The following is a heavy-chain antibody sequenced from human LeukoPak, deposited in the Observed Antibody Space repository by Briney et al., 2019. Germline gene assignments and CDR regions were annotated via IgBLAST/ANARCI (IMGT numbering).Heavy chain of an antibody. CDR1: GFTVSSNY. CDR2: IYSAGIT. V-gene: IGHV3-53*01. D-gene: IGHD6-19*01. CDR3: ARAAVDSSGLYYFDS. Sequence: GGSPRLSCAASGFTVSSNYMSWVRQAPGKGLEWLSVIYSAGITYYADSVKGRFSISRDNSKNTLYLQMNSLRAEDTAVYYCARAAVDSSGLYYFDSWGQGTLVTVSS. J-gene: IGHJ4*02.